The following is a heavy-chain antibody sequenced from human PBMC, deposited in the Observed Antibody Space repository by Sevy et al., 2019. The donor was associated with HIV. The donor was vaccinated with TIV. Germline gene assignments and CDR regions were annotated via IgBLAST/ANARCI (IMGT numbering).Heavy chain of an antibody. D-gene: IGHD6-19*01. CDR1: GGSISSSSYY. Sequence: SETLSLTCTVSGGSISSSSYYWGWIRQPPGKGLEWIGSIYYSGSTYYNPSLKSRVTISVDTSKNQFSLKLSSVTAADTAVYYCARPGYSSGWRASDAFDIWGQGTMVTVSS. CDR3: ARPGYSSGWRASDAFDI. J-gene: IGHJ3*02. V-gene: IGHV4-39*01. CDR2: IYYSGST.